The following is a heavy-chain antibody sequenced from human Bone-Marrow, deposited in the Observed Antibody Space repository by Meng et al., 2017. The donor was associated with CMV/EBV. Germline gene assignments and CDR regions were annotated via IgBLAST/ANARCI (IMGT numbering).Heavy chain of an antibody. V-gene: IGHV1-69*05. Sequence: SVKVSCKASGRTFSRYSISWVRQAPGQGLEWMGGIIPVFGTANYAQKFQGRVTISTDESTSTAHMELSSLRCEDTAMYYCATAAGTSYYYYGMDVWGQGTTVTVSS. CDR2: IIPVFGTA. D-gene: IGHD6-13*01. CDR1: GRTFSRYS. CDR3: ATAAGTSYYYYGMDV. J-gene: IGHJ6*01.